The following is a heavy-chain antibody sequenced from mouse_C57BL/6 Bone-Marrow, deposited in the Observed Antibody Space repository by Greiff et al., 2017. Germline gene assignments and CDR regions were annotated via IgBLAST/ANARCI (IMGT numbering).Heavy chain of an antibody. CDR1: GYTFTSYG. D-gene: IGHD1-1*01. V-gene: IGHV1-81*01. CDR3: ARARYYGSSYPYAMDY. CDR2: IYPRSGNT. J-gene: IGHJ4*01. Sequence: VQLQQSGAELARPGASVKLSCKASGYTFTSYGISWVKQRTGQGLEWIGEIYPRSGNTYYNEKFKGKATLTADKSSSTAYMELRSLTSEDSAVYFCARARYYGSSYPYAMDYWGQVTSVTVSS.